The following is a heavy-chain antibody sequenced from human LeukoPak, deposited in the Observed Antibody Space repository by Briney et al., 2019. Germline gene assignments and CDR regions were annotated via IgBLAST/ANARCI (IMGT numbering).Heavy chain of an antibody. Sequence: SETLSLTCTVSDYSINSGYYWGWIRQPPGKALEWIGTIYHGGGTYYNPSLKSRVTISVDTSKNQFSLRLSSVTAADTAVYYCARGYSGIQLWLRENYFDYWGQGTLVTVSS. D-gene: IGHD5-18*01. V-gene: IGHV4-38-2*02. CDR2: IYHGGGT. CDR3: ARGYSGIQLWLRENYFDY. J-gene: IGHJ4*02. CDR1: DYSINSGYY.